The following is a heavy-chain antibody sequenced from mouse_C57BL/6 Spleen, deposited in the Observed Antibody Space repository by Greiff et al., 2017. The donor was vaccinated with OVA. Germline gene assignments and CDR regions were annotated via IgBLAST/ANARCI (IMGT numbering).Heavy chain of an antibody. CDR2: INPYNGGT. J-gene: IGHJ2*01. CDR1: GYTFTDYY. D-gene: IGHD4-1*01. Sequence: VQLQQSGPVLVKPGASVKMSCKASGYTFTDYYMNWVKQSHGKSLEWIGVINPYNGGTSYNQKFKGKATLTVDKSSSTAYMELNSLTSEDSAVYYCAREETGYFDYWGQGTTRTVSS. V-gene: IGHV1-19*01. CDR3: AREETGYFDY.